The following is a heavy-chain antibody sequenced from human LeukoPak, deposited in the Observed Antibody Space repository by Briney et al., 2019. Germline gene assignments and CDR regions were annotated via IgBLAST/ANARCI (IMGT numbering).Heavy chain of an antibody. Sequence: GGSLRLSCAASGFTFSTTGMSWVRQAPGKGLEWVSGISGNSDKTYYTDSVKGRFSVFRDNSRNTLYLQMNNVRVEDTALYYCTKTASSSGEWGQGTLVTVSS. D-gene: IGHD6-6*01. CDR3: TKTASSSGE. J-gene: IGHJ4*02. CDR1: GFTFSTTG. V-gene: IGHV3-23*01. CDR2: ISGNSDKT.